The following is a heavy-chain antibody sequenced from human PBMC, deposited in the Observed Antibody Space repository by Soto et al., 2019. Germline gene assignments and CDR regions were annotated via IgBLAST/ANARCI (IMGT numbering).Heavy chain of an antibody. D-gene: IGHD3-16*01. V-gene: IGHV3-64*01. CDR2: ISSNGGST. CDR1: GFTFSSYA. Sequence: EVQLVESGGGLVQPGGSLRLSCAASGFTFSSYAMHWVRQAPGKGLEYVSAISSNGGSTYYANSVKGRFTISRDNSKNTLLVQMCSLRAEDMAVYYCARNYVGNSYAFDICGHGTMVTVSS. J-gene: IGHJ3*02. CDR3: ARNYVGNSYAFDI.